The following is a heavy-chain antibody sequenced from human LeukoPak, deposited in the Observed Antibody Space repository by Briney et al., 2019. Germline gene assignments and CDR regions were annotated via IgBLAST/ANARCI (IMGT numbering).Heavy chain of an antibody. Sequence: SVKVSCKPSGGTFSTFAFSWVRQVPGQGLEWVGGIIPVFGATNSAQKFQGRLTISADESSTTTYMELSSLRSEDTAIYYCARSYAITFGGVTVDTRFDLWGQGTLVIVSS. V-gene: IGHV1-69*01. CDR3: ARSYAITFGGVTVDTRFDL. CDR1: GGTFSTFA. D-gene: IGHD3-16*02. CDR2: IIPVFGAT. J-gene: IGHJ5*02.